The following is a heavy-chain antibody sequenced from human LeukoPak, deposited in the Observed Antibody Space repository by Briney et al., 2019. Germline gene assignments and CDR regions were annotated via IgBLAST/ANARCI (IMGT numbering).Heavy chain of an antibody. J-gene: IGHJ4*02. CDR2: IGIDSGNT. CDR3: ARDYKYAFDN. CDR1: GFTFSDYS. Sequence: PGGSLRLSCAASGFTFSDYSMNWVRQAPGKGLEWISYIGIDSGNTNYADSVKGRFTISGDKAKNSRYLQMNSLRVEDTAVYYCARDYKYAFDNWGQGTLVTVSS. D-gene: IGHD5-24*01. V-gene: IGHV3-48*01.